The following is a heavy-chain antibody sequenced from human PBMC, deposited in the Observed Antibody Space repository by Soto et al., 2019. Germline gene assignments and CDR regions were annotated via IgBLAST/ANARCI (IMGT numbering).Heavy chain of an antibody. CDR3: ARGGRSSGFDY. CDR2: HTTVTT. V-gene: IGHV3-23*01. J-gene: IGHJ4*02. CDR1: GFTFSSYD. Sequence: EVQLLESGGGLVQPGGSLRLSCSASGFTFSSYDMSWVRQAPGKGLEWVSSHTTVTTYSANSVKGRFTISRDNPKNTLYLQMNSLRAEDTAIYYCARGGRSSGFDYWGQGTLVTVSS. D-gene: IGHD3-22*01.